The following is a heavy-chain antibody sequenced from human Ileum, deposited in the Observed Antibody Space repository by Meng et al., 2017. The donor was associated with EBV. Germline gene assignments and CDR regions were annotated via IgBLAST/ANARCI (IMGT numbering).Heavy chain of an antibody. CDR3: ARNSESGSYIDY. Sequence: QVQLRGSGPGLVKPSDTLSLTCAVSGYSISTTNWWGWIRQPPGKGLEWIGHIYYSGTTYNNPSLKSRVTMSIDPSKNQFSLKLSSVTAVDTAVYYCARNSESGSYIDYWGLGTLVTVS. CDR1: GYSISTTNW. V-gene: IGHV4-28*01. J-gene: IGHJ4*02. CDR2: IYYSGTT. D-gene: IGHD1-26*01.